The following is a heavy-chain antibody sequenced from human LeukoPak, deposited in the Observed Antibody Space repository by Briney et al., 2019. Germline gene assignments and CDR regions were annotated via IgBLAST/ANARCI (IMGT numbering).Heavy chain of an antibody. CDR3: ARERYCSGGGCYRGYAFHV. CDR1: GFTFNNYY. J-gene: IGHJ3*01. CDR2: IKEDGSET. D-gene: IGHD2-15*01. Sequence: SGGSLRLSCAVSGFTFNNYYVTWVRQAPGKGLEWVAGIKEDGSETYYVDSVKGRFTISRDNARNSLFLQMSSLRAEDTAVYYCARERYCSGGGCYRGYAFHVWGQGTVVTVSS. V-gene: IGHV3-7*01.